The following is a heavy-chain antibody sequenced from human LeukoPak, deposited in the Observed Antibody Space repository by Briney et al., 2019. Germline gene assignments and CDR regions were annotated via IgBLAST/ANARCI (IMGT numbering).Heavy chain of an antibody. Sequence: GGSLRLSCAASGFNFSSYWMSWVRQAPGKGLEWVANIKQDGSEKYYVDSVKGRFTISRDNAKNSLYLQMNSLRAEDTAVYYCARRELLDYWGQGTLVTVSS. CDR2: IKQDGSEK. CDR1: GFNFSSYW. D-gene: IGHD1-7*01. J-gene: IGHJ4*02. CDR3: ARRELLDY. V-gene: IGHV3-7*01.